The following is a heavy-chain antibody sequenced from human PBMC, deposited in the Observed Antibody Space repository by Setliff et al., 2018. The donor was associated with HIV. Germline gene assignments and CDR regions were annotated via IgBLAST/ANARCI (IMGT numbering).Heavy chain of an antibody. J-gene: IGHJ1*01. Sequence: SETLSLTCTSSGDSISGYYWSWVRQPAGKGLEWIGRAYISESSHYNPSLKSRVTISVDTSKNSLSLQMNSLRAEDTAVYYCARDSSSWSWAEYFQFWGQGTPVTVSS. D-gene: IGHD6-13*01. V-gene: IGHV4-4*07. CDR1: GDSISGYY. CDR3: ARDSSSWSWAEYFQF. CDR2: AYISESS.